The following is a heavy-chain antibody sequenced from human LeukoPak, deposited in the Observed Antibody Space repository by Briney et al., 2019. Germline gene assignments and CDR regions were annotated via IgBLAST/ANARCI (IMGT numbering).Heavy chain of an antibody. CDR1: GASISSYY. CDR3: ARGVVTYYDISPAADY. Sequence: SETLSLTCTVSGASISSYYWSWIRQPPGHGLEWIGYIYLCGTNYYTPSLQSRVTISVNTSKNQFSLKPSSGTAADTAVYYCARGVVTYYDISPAADYWGPGTLVTVSS. V-gene: IGHV4-30-4*01. D-gene: IGHD3-9*01. CDR2: IYLCGTN. J-gene: IGHJ4*02.